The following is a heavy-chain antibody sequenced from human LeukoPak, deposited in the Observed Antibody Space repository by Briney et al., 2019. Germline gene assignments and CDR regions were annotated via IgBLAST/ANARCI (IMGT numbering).Heavy chain of an antibody. V-gene: IGHV4-59*01. J-gene: IGHJ4*01. CDR3: ARVERLGGLSLGSDY. CDR2: IYYSGST. Sequence: KTSETLSLTCTVSGGSISSYYWSWIRQPPGKGLEWIGYIYYSGSTNYSPSLKSRVSISVDTSKNQFSLKLSSVTAADTAVYYCARVERLGGLSLGSDYWGHGTLVTVSS. CDR1: GGSISSYY. D-gene: IGHD3-16*02.